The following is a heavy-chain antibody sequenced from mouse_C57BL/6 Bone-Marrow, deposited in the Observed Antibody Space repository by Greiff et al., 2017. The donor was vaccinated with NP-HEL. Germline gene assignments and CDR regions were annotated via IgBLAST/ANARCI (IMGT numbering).Heavy chain of an antibody. D-gene: IGHD1-1*01. J-gene: IGHJ2*01. CDR2: IHPNSGST. CDR3: ARSGYYGSSGY. V-gene: IGHV1-64*01. Sequence: QVQLQQSGAELVKPGASVKLSCKASGYTFTSYWMHWVKQRPGQGLEWIGMIHPNSGSTNYNEKFKSKATLTVDKSSSTAYMQLSSLTSEDSAVYYCARSGYYGSSGYWGQGTTLTVSS. CDR1: GYTFTSYW.